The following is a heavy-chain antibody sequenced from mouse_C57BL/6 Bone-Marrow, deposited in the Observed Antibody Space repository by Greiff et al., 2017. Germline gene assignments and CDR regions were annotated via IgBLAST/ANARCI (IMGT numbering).Heavy chain of an antibody. Sequence: QVQLQQSGPELVKPGASVKLSCKASGYTFTSYDINWVKQRPGQGLEWIGWIYPSDGSTKYNKKFKGKATLTVDTSSSTAYMELNSLTSEDSAVYFCAMVDYNTSFAYWGQGTLVTVSA. CDR1: GYTFTSYD. D-gene: IGHD1-1*02. J-gene: IGHJ3*01. CDR2: IYPSDGST. CDR3: AMVDYNTSFAY. V-gene: IGHV1-85*01.